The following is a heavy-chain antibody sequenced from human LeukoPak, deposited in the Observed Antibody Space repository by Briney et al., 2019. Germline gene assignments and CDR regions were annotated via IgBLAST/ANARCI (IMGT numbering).Heavy chain of an antibody. CDR1: AGSISSSSHH. Sequence: TPSETLSLTCTVSAGSISSSSHHWGWIRQSPGKGLEWIGCIYYGRTTYYNPSLNSRVTISVVTSKNQFSLQLNSVTAADTAVYYCVRHDGRGGATMGALDSWGQGSLVTVSS. D-gene: IGHD5-12*01. CDR3: VRHDGRGGATMGALDS. J-gene: IGHJ4*02. V-gene: IGHV4-39*01. CDR2: IYYGRTT.